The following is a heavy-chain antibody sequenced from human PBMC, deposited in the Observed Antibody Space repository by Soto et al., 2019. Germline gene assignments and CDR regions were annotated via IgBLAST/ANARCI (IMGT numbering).Heavy chain of an antibody. Sequence: EVQLVESGGGLVQPGGSLRLSCAASGFTFSSYDMQWVRQATGKGLEWVSAIGTAGDTYYPGSVKGRFTISRENAKNSLYLQMNSLRAGDTAVYYCARSPPGGYHYYYGMDVWGQGTTVTVS. J-gene: IGHJ6*02. D-gene: IGHD3-22*01. CDR2: IGTAGDT. CDR1: GFTFSSYD. CDR3: ARSPPGGYHYYYGMDV. V-gene: IGHV3-13*04.